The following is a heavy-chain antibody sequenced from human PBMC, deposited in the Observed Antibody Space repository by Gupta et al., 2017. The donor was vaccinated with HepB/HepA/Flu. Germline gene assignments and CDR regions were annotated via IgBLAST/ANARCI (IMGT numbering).Heavy chain of an antibody. CDR2: INQDGSDT. CDR1: GFTFSSYW. Sequence: EVQLVESGGGLVQPGGSLRLSCAASGFTFSSYWMTWVRQAPGKGLEWVANINQDGSDTYYVDSLKGRFTISRDNAKNSLYLQMNSLRAEDTAVYYCARAPAGLGVDYWGQGTLVTVSS. CDR3: ARAPAGLGVDY. V-gene: IGHV3-7*01. J-gene: IGHJ4*02. D-gene: IGHD3-16*01.